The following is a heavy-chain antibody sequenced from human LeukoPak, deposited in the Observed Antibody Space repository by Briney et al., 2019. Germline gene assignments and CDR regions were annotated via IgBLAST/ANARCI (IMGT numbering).Heavy chain of an antibody. D-gene: IGHD5-24*01. V-gene: IGHV3-74*01. J-gene: IGHJ1*01. Sequence: GGSLRLSCVASGFTFSSYWMHWVRQAPGKGLVWVSRIHSDGSSTNYADSVKGRHTISRDNAKNTLFLQMNSLRAEDTAVYYCARGGSTNFQHWGQGTLVTVSS. CDR2: IHSDGSST. CDR1: GFTFSSYW. CDR3: ARGGSTNFQH.